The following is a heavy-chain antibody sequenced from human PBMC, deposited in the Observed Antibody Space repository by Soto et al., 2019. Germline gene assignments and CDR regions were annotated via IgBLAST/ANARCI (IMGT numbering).Heavy chain of an antibody. CDR1: GGSISSSSYY. D-gene: IGHD6-19*01. CDR2: IYYSGST. J-gene: IGHJ4*02. V-gene: IGHV4-39*01. CDR3: ARRTVNIRTFYSGLKTHCFDY. Sequence: QLQLQESGPGLVKPSETLSLTCAVSGGSISSSSYYWGWIRQPPGKGLEWIGSIYYSGSTYYTPCLQSRVAISVDTSKNQFSLKLNSVTAADTAVYYCARRTVNIRTFYSGLKTHCFDYWGQGTLVTVSS.